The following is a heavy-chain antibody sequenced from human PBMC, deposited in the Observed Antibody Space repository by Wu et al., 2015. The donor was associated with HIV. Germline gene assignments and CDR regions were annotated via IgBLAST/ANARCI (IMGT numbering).Heavy chain of an antibody. CDR2: ISHSGST. D-gene: IGHD6-19*01. Sequence: QVQLQQWGVGLLKPSETLSLTCAVYGGSFSGYYWTWIRQSPGKGLEWIGEISHSGSTHYKPSLQSRVTISVDTSKKQFSLKLNSVTAADTAIYYCARHSGGWHSGAEYIQHWGQGTLVTVSS. CDR1: GGSFSGYY. J-gene: IGHJ1*01. CDR3: ARHSGGWHSGAEYIQH. V-gene: IGHV4-34*02.